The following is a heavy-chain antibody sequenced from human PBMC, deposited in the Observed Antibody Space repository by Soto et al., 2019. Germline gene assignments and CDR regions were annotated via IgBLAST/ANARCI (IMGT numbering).Heavy chain of an antibody. J-gene: IGHJ5*02. Sequence: GGSLRLSCAASGFTFRSFTMNWVRQAPGKGLEWVSTISSNSAYIYYTDALRGRFTISRDNAKNPLHLQMNSLRAEDTAVYYCTRDASRDSSARGWFDPWGPGTLVTVSS. CDR3: TRDASRDSSARGWFDP. CDR2: ISSNSAYI. V-gene: IGHV3-21*01. D-gene: IGHD6-13*01. CDR1: GFTFRSFT.